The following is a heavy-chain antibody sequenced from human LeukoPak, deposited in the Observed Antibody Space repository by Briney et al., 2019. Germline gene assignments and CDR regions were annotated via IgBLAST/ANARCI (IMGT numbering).Heavy chain of an antibody. V-gene: IGHV4-39*01. D-gene: IGHD1-14*01. J-gene: IGHJ4*02. CDR3: ARQISINLIDY. CDR1: GGSISSSSYF. Sequence: SETLSLTCTVSGGSISSSSYFWGWIRQPPGKGLEWIGSIYYSGSTYYNPSLKSRVTISVDTSKNQFSLKLRSVTAADTAVYYCARQISINLIDYWGRGILVTVSS. CDR2: IYYSGST.